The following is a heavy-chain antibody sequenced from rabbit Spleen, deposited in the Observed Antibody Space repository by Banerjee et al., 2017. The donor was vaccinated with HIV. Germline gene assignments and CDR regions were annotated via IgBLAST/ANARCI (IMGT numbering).Heavy chain of an antibody. D-gene: IGHD4-2*01. CDR1: GFSFSSSYY. CDR2: ISAGSSGST. CDR3: ARDKGFNGGSDGFSL. Sequence: QEQLVESGGGLVQPEGSLTLTCTASGFSFSSSYYMCWVRQAPGKGLEWIACISAGSSGSTYYASWAKGRFTISKTSSTTVTLQMTSLTAADTATYFCARDKGFNGGSDGFSLWGPGTLVTVS. J-gene: IGHJ4*01. V-gene: IGHV1S45*01.